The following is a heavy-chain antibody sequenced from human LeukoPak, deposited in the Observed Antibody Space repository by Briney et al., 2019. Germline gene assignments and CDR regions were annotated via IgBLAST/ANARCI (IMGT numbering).Heavy chain of an antibody. J-gene: IGHJ4*02. CDR3: AKEIFSGLLYIDY. CDR1: GFTFSSSS. D-gene: IGHD5-12*01. Sequence: GGSLRLSCAASGFTFSSSSISWVRQAPGKGLEWVSAITDAVGSTHYADSVKGRFTISSDNSKNTVYLQMDSLRPEDMAVYYCAKEIFSGLLYIDYWGQGTLVTVSS. V-gene: IGHV3-23*01. CDR2: ITDAVGST.